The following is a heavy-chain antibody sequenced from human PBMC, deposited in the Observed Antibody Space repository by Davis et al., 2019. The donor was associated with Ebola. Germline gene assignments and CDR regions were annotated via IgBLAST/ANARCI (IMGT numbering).Heavy chain of an antibody. V-gene: IGHV4-34*01. CDR2: IYYSGST. CDR1: GGSFSGYY. CDR3: ARVRVDTAMVGFDY. Sequence: PSETLSLTCAVYGGSFSGYYWGWIRQPPGKGLEWIGSIYYSGSTYYNPSLKSRVTISVDTSKNQFSRKLSSGTAADTAVYYCARVRVDTAMVGFDYWGQGTLVTVSS. J-gene: IGHJ4*02. D-gene: IGHD5-18*01.